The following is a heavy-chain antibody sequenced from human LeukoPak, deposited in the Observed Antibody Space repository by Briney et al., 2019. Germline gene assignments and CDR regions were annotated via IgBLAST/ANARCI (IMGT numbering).Heavy chain of an antibody. J-gene: IGHJ5*02. Sequence: SETLSLTCTVSGGSISSSSYYWGWIRQPPGKGLEWIGSIYYSGSTYYNPSLKSRVTISVDTSKNQFSLKLSSVTAADTAVYYCARLVVVAHPTISGFDPWGQGTLVTVSS. CDR2: IYYSGST. D-gene: IGHD2-15*01. V-gene: IGHV4-39*07. CDR1: GGSISSSSYY. CDR3: ARLVVVAHPTISGFDP.